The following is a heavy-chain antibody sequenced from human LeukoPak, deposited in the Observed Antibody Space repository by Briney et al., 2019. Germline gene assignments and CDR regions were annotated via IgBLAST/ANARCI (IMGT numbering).Heavy chain of an antibody. Sequence: ASVKVSCKASGYTFTSYGISWVRQAPGQGLEWMGWISAYNGNTNYAQKFQGRVTITRNTSISTAYMELSSLRSEETAVYYCAREKYGAFDYWGQGTLVTVSS. CDR2: ISAYNGNT. D-gene: IGHD1-26*01. CDR1: GYTFTSYG. J-gene: IGHJ4*02. CDR3: AREKYGAFDY. V-gene: IGHV1-18*01.